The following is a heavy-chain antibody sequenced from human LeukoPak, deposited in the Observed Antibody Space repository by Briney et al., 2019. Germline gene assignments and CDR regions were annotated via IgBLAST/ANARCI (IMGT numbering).Heavy chain of an antibody. Sequence: PGGSLRLSCAASGFTVSSNYMSWVRQAPGKGLEWVSVIYSGGSTYYADSVKGRFTISRDNSKNTLYLQMNSLRAEDTAVYYCARWRGGMGLLNPPYFDYWGLGTLVTVSS. CDR2: IYSGGST. CDR1: GFTVSSNY. D-gene: IGHD3-3*01. CDR3: ARWRGGMGLLNPPYFDY. V-gene: IGHV3-66*01. J-gene: IGHJ4*02.